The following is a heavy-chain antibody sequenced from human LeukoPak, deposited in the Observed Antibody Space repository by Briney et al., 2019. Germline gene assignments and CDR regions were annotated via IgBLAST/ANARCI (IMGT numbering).Heavy chain of an antibody. CDR1: GGSITGYY. D-gene: IGHD3-9*01. Sequence: SETLSLTCAVYGGSITGYYWSWIRQPPGKGLEWVGEIHYTGATSYNPSLKSRATISIDTSKNQVSLKLSSVTAADTAVYYCARGNILSGYCFDFWGQGALSPSPQ. CDR3: ARGNILSGYCFDF. V-gene: IGHV4-34*01. J-gene: IGHJ4*02. CDR2: IHYTGAT.